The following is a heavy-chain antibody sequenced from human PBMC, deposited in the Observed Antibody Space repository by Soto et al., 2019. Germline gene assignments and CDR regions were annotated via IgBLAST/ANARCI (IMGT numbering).Heavy chain of an antibody. V-gene: IGHV3-72*01. J-gene: IGHJ4*02. CDR2: IRNQVNSHTT. Sequence: EVQLVESGGGLVQPGGSLRLSCAASGFTFSDHYMDWVRQAPGKGLEWVGRIRNQVNSHTTEYAASVKGRFTISRDDSKNSLDLQMNSLKTEDTVVYYCAKLSVTDYSFDYWGQGILVTVSS. D-gene: IGHD2-21*02. CDR1: GFTFSDHY. CDR3: AKLSVTDYSFDY.